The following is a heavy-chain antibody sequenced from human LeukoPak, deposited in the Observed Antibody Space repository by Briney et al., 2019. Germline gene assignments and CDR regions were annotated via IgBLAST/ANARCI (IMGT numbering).Heavy chain of an antibody. D-gene: IGHD6-13*01. Sequence: SETLSLTCTVSGGSISSYYWSWIRQPAGTALEWIGRIYTSGNTNYKPSLKSRVTMSVDTSKKQFSLKLTSVTAADTAVYYCARVSSSWYQDWYFDLWGRGTLVTVSS. V-gene: IGHV4-4*07. CDR2: IYTSGNT. CDR1: GGSISSYY. J-gene: IGHJ2*01. CDR3: ARVSSSWYQDWYFDL.